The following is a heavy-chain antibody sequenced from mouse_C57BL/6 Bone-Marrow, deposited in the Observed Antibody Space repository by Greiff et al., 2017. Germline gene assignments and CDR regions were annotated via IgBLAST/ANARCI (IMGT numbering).Heavy chain of an antibody. V-gene: IGHV5-4*03. CDR2: ISDGGSYT. D-gene: IGHD2-3*01. Sequence: DVKLVESGGGLVKPGGSLKLSCAASGFTFSSYAMSWVRQTPEKRLEWVATISDGGSYTYYPDNVKGRFTFSRANAKNNLYLQMIPLKSEVTAMYYCTSGGWLPFDYWGQGTTLTVSS. CDR3: TSGGWLPFDY. J-gene: IGHJ2*01. CDR1: GFTFSSYA.